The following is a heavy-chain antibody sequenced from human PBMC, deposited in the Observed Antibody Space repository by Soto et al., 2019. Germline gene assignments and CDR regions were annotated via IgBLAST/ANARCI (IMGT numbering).Heavy chain of an antibody. CDR2: ISYDGSNK. J-gene: IGHJ6*02. Sequence: GGSLRLSCAASGFTFSIHTMHCVRQAPGKGLEWVAIISYDGSNKYYADSVKGRFTISRDNSKNTLYLQMNSLRAEDTAVYYCARDEVRGRIKRKDYYYGMDVWGQGTTVTVSS. CDR3: ARDEVRGRIKRKDYYYGMDV. CDR1: GFTFSIHT. D-gene: IGHD2-15*01. V-gene: IGHV3-30-3*01.